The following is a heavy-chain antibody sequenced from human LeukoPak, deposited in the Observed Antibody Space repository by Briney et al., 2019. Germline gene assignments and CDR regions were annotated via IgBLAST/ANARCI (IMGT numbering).Heavy chain of an antibody. Sequence: SVKVSCKASGYTFTSYDINWVRQATGQGLEWMGWMNLNSGNTGYAQKFQGRVTMTRNTSISTAYMELSSLRSEDTAVYYCARAPSGRFLEWLLYYFDYWGQGTLVTVSS. CDR3: ARAPSGRFLEWLLYYFDY. D-gene: IGHD3-3*01. CDR1: GYTFTSYD. CDR2: MNLNSGNT. V-gene: IGHV1-8*01. J-gene: IGHJ4*02.